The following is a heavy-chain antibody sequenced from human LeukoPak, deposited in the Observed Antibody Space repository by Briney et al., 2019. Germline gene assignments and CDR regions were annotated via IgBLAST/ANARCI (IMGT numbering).Heavy chain of an antibody. V-gene: IGHV3-30*03. Sequence: GRSLRLSCAASGFTFSNYGMHWVRQAPGKGLEWVAVISHDGSNKYYGDSVKGRFTISRDNSKNTLYLQMNSLRAEDTAVYYCARAPDSMVRGVIITFDYWGQGTLVTVSS. CDR3: ARAPDSMVRGVIITFDY. CDR1: GFTFSNYG. D-gene: IGHD3-10*01. CDR2: ISHDGSNK. J-gene: IGHJ4*02.